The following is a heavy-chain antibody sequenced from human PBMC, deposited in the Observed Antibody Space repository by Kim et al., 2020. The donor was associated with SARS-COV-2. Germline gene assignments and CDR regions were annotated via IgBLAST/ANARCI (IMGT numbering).Heavy chain of an antibody. V-gene: IGHV3-33*01. J-gene: IGHJ4*02. D-gene: IGHD3-22*01. Sequence: YGEALKGRFTIARDNSKNTLYLQMNSLRAEDTAVYYCARDRAFGDYDSSDYWGQGTLVTVSS. CDR3: ARDRAFGDYDSSDY.